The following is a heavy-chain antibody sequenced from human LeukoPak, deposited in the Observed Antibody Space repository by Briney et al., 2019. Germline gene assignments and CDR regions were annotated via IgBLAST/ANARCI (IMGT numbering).Heavy chain of an antibody. D-gene: IGHD4-17*01. Sequence: ASVKVSCKASGYTFTSYDINWVRQATGQGLEWMGWMNPNSGNTGYAQKLQGRVTMTTDTSTSTAYMELRSLRSDDTAVYYCARQIKQTTVTTDYYGMDVWGQGTTVTVSS. CDR1: GYTFTSYD. V-gene: IGHV1-8*01. J-gene: IGHJ6*02. CDR2: MNPNSGNT. CDR3: ARQIKQTTVTTDYYGMDV.